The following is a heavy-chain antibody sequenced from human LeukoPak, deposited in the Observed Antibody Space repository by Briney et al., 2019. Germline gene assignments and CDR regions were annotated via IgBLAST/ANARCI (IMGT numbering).Heavy chain of an antibody. CDR1: GGSISSSSYY. CDR3: ARVGYSPLGWFDP. V-gene: IGHV4-39*01. Sequence: SETLSLTCTVSGGSISSSSYYWGWIRQPPGKGLEWIGSIYYSGSTYYNPSLKSRATISVDTSKNQFSLKLSSVTAADTAVYYCARVGYSPLGWFDPWGQGTLVTVSS. J-gene: IGHJ5*02. CDR2: IYYSGST. D-gene: IGHD5-18*01.